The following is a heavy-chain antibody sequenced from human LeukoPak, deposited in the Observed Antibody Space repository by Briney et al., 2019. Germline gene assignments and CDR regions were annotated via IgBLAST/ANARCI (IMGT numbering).Heavy chain of an antibody. CDR3: AKDPIFSGSYGVFDY. J-gene: IGHJ4*02. CDR2: IYSGGST. V-gene: IGHV3-53*01. CDR1: GFTVSSNY. D-gene: IGHD1-26*01. Sequence: GGSLRLSCATSGFTVSSNYMSWIRQAPGKGLEWVSVIYSGGSTYYADSAEGRFTISRDNSKNTLYLQMNSLRAGDTAVYYCAKDPIFSGSYGVFDYWGLGTLVTVSS.